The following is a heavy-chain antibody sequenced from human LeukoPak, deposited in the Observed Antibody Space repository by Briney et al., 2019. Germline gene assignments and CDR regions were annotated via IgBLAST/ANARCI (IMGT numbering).Heavy chain of an antibody. V-gene: IGHV3-7*01. CDR3: ARGLAYYYGSGSLKFRWFDP. Sequence: GGSLRLSCAASEFTFSSYCMSWVRQAPGKGLEWVANIKQDGSEKYYVDSVKGRFTISRDNAKNSLFLLMNSLRAEDTAVYYCARGLAYYYGSGSLKFRWFDPWGQGTLVTVSS. D-gene: IGHD3-10*01. CDR2: IKQDGSEK. J-gene: IGHJ5*02. CDR1: EFTFSSYC.